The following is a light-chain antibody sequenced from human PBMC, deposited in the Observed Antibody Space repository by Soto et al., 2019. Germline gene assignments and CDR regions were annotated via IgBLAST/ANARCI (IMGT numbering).Light chain of an antibody. CDR3: QQRYNWLT. J-gene: IGKJ4*01. Sequence: IVLTQSPATLSLSPGETATLSCRAGQSIRTYLAWYQQKSGQAPRLLIHDASNRATGTPARFSGSGSGTDFTLTISSLEPEDSAVYYCQQRYNWLTFGGGTKVEIK. CDR1: QSIRTY. CDR2: DAS. V-gene: IGKV3-11*01.